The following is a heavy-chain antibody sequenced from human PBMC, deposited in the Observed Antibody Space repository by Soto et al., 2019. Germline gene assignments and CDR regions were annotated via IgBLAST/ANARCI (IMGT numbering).Heavy chain of an antibody. D-gene: IGHD3-22*01. V-gene: IGHV5-51*01. J-gene: IGHJ4*02. CDR1: GYSFTSYW. Sequence: GESLKISCKGSGYSFTSYWIGWVRQMPGKGLEWMGIIYPGDSDTRYSPSFQGQVTISADKSISTAYLQWSSLKASDTAMYYCARPPYYHDSSGYYFEYWGQGTLVTVSS. CDR3: ARPPYYHDSSGYYFEY. CDR2: IYPGDSDT.